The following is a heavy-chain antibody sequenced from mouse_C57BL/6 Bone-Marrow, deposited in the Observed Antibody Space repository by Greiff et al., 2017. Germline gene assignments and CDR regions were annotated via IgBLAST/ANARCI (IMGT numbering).Heavy chain of an antibody. CDR1: GYTFTGYW. V-gene: IGHV1-9*01. Sequence: VQLQQSGAELMKPGASVKLSCKATGYTFTGYWIEWVKQRPGHGLEWIGEILPGSGSTNYNEKFKGKATFTADTSSNTAYMQLSSLTTEDSAIYYCAKEGIYDGYLYYFDYWGQGTTLTVSS. D-gene: IGHD2-3*01. CDR3: AKEGIYDGYLYYFDY. J-gene: IGHJ2*01. CDR2: ILPGSGST.